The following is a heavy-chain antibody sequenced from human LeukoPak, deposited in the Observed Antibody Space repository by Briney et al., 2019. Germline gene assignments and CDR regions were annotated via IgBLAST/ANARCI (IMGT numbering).Heavy chain of an antibody. CDR3: ASVHFWSDYPLDY. Sequence: ASVKVSCTASGYTFTGYYMHWVRQAPGQGLEWMGWINPNSGGTNYAQKFQGRVTMTRDTSISTAYMELSRLRSDDTAVYYCASVHFWSDYPLDYWGQGTLVTVSS. CDR2: INPNSGGT. J-gene: IGHJ4*02. V-gene: IGHV1-2*02. D-gene: IGHD3-3*02. CDR1: GYTFTGYY.